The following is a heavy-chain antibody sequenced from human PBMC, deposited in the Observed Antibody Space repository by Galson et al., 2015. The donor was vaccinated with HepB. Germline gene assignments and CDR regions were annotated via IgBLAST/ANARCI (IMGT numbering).Heavy chain of an antibody. Sequence: SLRLSCAASGFSFSDYYMSWIRQAPGGGLEWVSYIRSSSTYTNYADSVKGRFTISRDNAKKSLYLQMNSLRAEDTAVYYCARAIAAAGSYDYWGQGTLVTVSS. CDR3: ARAIAAAGSYDY. CDR2: IRSSSTYT. D-gene: IGHD6-13*01. V-gene: IGHV3-11*05. CDR1: GFSFSDYY. J-gene: IGHJ4*02.